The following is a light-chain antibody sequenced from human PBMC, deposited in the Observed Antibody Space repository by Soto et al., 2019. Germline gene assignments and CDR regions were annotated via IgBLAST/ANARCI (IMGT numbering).Light chain of an antibody. CDR2: LGS. Sequence: DIVMTQSPLSLPVTPGEPASISCRSSQSLFHSNGYNYLDWYLQKPGQSPQLLIYLGSNRASGVPDRFSGSGSGIDFTLKISGVEAEDVGVYYCMQALQTPRTFGQGTKLEIK. V-gene: IGKV2-28*01. J-gene: IGKJ2*01. CDR3: MQALQTPRT. CDR1: QSLFHSNGYNY.